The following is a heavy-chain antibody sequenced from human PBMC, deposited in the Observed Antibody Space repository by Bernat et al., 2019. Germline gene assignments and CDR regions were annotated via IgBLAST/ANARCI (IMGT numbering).Heavy chain of an antibody. Sequence: EVQLVESGGGLVQPGGSLRLSCAASGFTFSSYEMNWVRQAPGKGLEWGSYISSSGSTIYYADSVKGRFTISRDNAKNSLYLQMNSLIAEDTAVYYCARDHWDYSNYYFYYMDVWGKGTTVTVSS. CDR3: ARDHWDYSNYYFYYMDV. V-gene: IGHV3-48*03. D-gene: IGHD4-4*01. CDR2: ISSSGSTI. CDR1: GFTFSSYE. J-gene: IGHJ6*03.